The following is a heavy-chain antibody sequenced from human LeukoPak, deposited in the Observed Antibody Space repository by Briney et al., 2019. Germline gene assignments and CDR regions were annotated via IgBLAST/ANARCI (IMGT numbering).Heavy chain of an antibody. V-gene: IGHV4-59*01. J-gene: IGHJ4*02. D-gene: IGHD3-16*01. CDR2: FYNSGRS. CDR1: DDSISDYY. Sequence: SETLSLTCTVSDDSISDYYRGWIRQPPGKGLEWIGYFYNSGRSTYNPSLKSRVTISADTSKNHFSLKLNSVTTADTAVYYCTRGAGWLIDYWGQGILVTVSP. CDR3: TRGAGWLIDY.